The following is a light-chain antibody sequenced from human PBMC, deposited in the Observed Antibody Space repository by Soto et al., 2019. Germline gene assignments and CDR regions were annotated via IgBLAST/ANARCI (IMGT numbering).Light chain of an antibody. CDR3: QEYNGHSSST. Sequence: DIQMTQSPSTLSASVGDRVNITCRASQSVNRRLAWYQQKPGRAPKLLIYEASRLESGVPSRFSGSGSGTEFTLTISSLQPDDFATYYCQEYNGHSSSTFGQGTKVEVK. CDR2: EAS. J-gene: IGKJ1*01. V-gene: IGKV1-5*03. CDR1: QSVNRR.